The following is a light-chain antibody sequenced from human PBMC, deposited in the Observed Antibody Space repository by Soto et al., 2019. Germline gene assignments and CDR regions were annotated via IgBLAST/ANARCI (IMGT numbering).Light chain of an antibody. J-gene: IGLJ1*01. CDR2: DVS. V-gene: IGLV2-14*01. CDR1: SSDVGGYNY. CDR3: SSHTSSSPSYV. Sequence: QSALTQPASVSGSPGQSITISCTGTSSDVGGYNYVSWYQQHPGKAPKLMIYDVSNRPSGVSNRFSGSKSANTASLTISGLQAEDEADYYCSSHTSSSPSYVFGTGTKVTVL.